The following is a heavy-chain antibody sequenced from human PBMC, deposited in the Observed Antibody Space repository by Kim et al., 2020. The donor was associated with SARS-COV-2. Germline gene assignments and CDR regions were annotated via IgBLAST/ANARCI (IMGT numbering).Heavy chain of an antibody. CDR1: GFTFSSYS. J-gene: IGHJ4*02. V-gene: IGHV3-21*01. CDR3: ARGVGSSLSNYFDY. CDR2: ISSSSSYI. D-gene: IGHD6-13*01. Sequence: GGSLRLSCAASGFTFSSYSMNWVRQAPGKGLEWVSSISSSSSYIYYADSVKGQLTISRDNAKNSLYLQMNSLRAEGTAVYYCARGVGSSLSNYFDYWGQVTLGTVSS.